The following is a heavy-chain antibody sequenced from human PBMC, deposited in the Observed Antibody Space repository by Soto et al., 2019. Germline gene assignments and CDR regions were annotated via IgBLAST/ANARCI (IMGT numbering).Heavy chain of an antibody. J-gene: IGHJ5*02. V-gene: IGHV4-39*01. CDR2: IYYSGST. Sequence: PSETLSLTCTVSGGSISGSSYYWGWIRQPPGKGLEWIGSIYYSGSTYYNPSLKSRVTISVDTSKNQFSLKLSSVTAADTAVYYCARVMIAPPANRWFDPWGQGTLVTVSS. D-gene: IGHD3-22*01. CDR1: GGSISGSSYY. CDR3: ARVMIAPPANRWFDP.